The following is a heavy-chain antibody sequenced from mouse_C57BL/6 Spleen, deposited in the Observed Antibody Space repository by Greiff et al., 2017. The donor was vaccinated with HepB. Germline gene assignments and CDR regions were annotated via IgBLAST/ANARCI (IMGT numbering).Heavy chain of an antibody. J-gene: IGHJ2*01. D-gene: IGHD2-4*01. V-gene: IGHV1-76*01. CDR3: ARGYYDYDGPDY. CDR1: GYTFTDYY. CDR2: IYPGSGNT. Sequence: QVQLKESGAELVRPGASVKLSCKASGYTFTDYYINWVKQRPGQGLEWIARIYPGSGNTYYNEKFKGKATLTAEKSSSTAYMQLSSLTSEDSAVYFCARGYYDYDGPDYWGQGTTLTVSS.